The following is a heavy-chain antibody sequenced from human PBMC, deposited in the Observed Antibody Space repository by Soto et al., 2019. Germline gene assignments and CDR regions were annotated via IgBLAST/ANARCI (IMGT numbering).Heavy chain of an antibody. Sequence: PGGSLRLSCAASGFTFSSYGMHWVRQAPGKGLERVAVIWYDGSNKYYADSVKGRFTISRDNSKNTLYLQMNSLRAEDTAVYYCASDHKIKPGVYYYYYMDVWGKGTSVTVSS. CDR2: IWYDGSNK. CDR1: GFTFSSYG. V-gene: IGHV3-33*01. J-gene: IGHJ6*03. CDR3: ASDHKIKPGVYYYYYMDV.